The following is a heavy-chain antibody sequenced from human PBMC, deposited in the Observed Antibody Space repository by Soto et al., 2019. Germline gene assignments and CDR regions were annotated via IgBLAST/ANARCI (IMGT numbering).Heavy chain of an antibody. Sequence: SETLSLTSAASGGSISSSHWWGWGRQPPGKGLEWIGEIDHSGSTNYSPYLKSRVTISVVKSKNQFSLKLSAVTAADTAVYCSANARDSFGYWGHGTLVTVSS. D-gene: IGHD2-8*01. CDR2: IDHSGST. V-gene: IGHV4-4*01. J-gene: IGHJ4*01. CDR3: ANARDSFGY. CDR1: GGSISSSHW.